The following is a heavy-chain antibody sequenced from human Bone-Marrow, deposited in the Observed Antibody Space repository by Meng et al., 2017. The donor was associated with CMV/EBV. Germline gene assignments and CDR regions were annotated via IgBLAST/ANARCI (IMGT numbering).Heavy chain of an antibody. CDR3: ARVSGVLRFLEWSQMTEINY. J-gene: IGHJ4*02. V-gene: IGHV1-2*02. CDR1: GYTFTGYY. D-gene: IGHD3-3*01. Sequence: ASVKVSCKASGYTFTGYYMHWVRQASGQGLEWMGWINPNSGGTNYAQKFQGRVTMTRDTSISTAYMELSRLRSDYTAVYYCARVSGVLRFLEWSQMTEINYWGQGTLVTVSS. CDR2: INPNSGGT.